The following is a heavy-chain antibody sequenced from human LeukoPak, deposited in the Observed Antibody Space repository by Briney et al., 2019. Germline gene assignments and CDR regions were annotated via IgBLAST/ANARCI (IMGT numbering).Heavy chain of an antibody. J-gene: IGHJ4*02. CDR3: ARGPSSIAARPSLGSDY. V-gene: IGHV4-34*01. CDR1: GGSFSGYY. D-gene: IGHD6-6*01. Sequence: SETLSLTCAVYGGSFSGYYWSWIRQPPGKGLEWIGEINHSGSTNYNPSLKSRVTISVDTSKNQFSLKLSSVTAADTAVYYCARGPSSIAARPSLGSDYWGQGTLVTVSS. CDR2: INHSGST.